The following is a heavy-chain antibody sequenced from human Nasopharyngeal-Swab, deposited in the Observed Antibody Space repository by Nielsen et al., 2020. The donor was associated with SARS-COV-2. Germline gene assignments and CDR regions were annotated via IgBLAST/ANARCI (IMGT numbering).Heavy chain of an antibody. CDR1: GFTFSSYS. CDR3: ARDDDYGDY. V-gene: IGHV3-48*04. J-gene: IGHJ4*02. Sequence: GESLKISCAVSGFTFSSYSMNWVRQAPGKGLEWVSYISSSSSTIYYADSLKGRFTISRDNAKKSLYLQMTSLRAEDTAVYYCARDDDYGDYWGQGTLVTVSS. CDR2: ISSSSSTI.